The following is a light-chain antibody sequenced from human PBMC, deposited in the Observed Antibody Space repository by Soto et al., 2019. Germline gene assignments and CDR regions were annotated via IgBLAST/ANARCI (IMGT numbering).Light chain of an antibody. CDR1: SSDIGGYNY. CDR3: SSYTSSSTRV. J-gene: IGLJ3*02. CDR2: EVC. V-gene: IGLV2-14*01. Sequence: QSALTQPASVSGSPGQSITISCTGTSSDIGGYNYVSWYQQHPGKAPKLMIYEVCNRPSGVSNRFSGSKSGNTASLTISGLQAEDEADYYCSSYTSSSTRVFGGGTKLTVL.